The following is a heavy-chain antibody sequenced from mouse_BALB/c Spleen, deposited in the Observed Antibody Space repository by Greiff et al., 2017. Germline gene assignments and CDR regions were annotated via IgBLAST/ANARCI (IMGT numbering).Heavy chain of an antibody. Sequence: VQLKESGPGLVKPSQSLSLTCTVTGYSITSDYAWNWIRQFPGNKLEWMGYISYSGSTSYNPSLKSRISITRDTSKNQFFLQLNSVTTEDTATYYCARDDYDYHYFDYWGQGTTLTVSS. CDR3: ARDDYDYHYFDY. CDR1: GYSITSDYA. CDR2: ISYSGST. D-gene: IGHD2-4*01. V-gene: IGHV3-2*02. J-gene: IGHJ2*01.